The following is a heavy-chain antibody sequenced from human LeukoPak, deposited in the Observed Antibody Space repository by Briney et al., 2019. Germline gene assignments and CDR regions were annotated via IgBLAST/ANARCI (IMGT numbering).Heavy chain of an antibody. CDR1: GFTFSSYW. Sequence: GGSLRLSCAASGFTFSSYWMHWVRQAPGKGLVWVSRINSDGSSTSYADSVKGRFTISRDNSKNTVYLQMNSLRAEDTAVYYCAKDDGWLQYNYWGQGTLVTVSS. J-gene: IGHJ4*02. D-gene: IGHD5-24*01. CDR3: AKDDGWLQYNY. V-gene: IGHV3-74*01. CDR2: INSDGSST.